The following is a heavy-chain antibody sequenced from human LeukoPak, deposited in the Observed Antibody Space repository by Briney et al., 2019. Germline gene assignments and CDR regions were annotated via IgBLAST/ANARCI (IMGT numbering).Heavy chain of an antibody. V-gene: IGHV4-59*01. J-gene: IGHJ4*02. D-gene: IGHD6-25*01. CDR2: IYHTGST. Sequence: SETLSLTCTVSGGSISSYYWSWIRQPPGKGLEWIANIYHTGSTNYNPSLSSRVTISIDTAKNQFSLKLTSVTAADPAVYYCARRGRNSSGWQDYLWGQGTLVTVSS. CDR1: GGSISSYY. CDR3: ARRGRNSSGWQDYL.